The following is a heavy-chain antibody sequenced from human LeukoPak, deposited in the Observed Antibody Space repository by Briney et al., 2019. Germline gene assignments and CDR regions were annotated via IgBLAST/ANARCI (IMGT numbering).Heavy chain of an antibody. CDR1: GFTFSGYR. CDR3: ARMSRYGLDY. D-gene: IGHD3-16*01. CDR2: IKSDGSEK. V-gene: IGHV3-7*04. J-gene: IGHJ4*02. Sequence: PGGSLRLSCAASGFTFSGYRMSWVRQAPGKGLEWLANIKSDGSEKYYVDSVKGRFTISRDNAKNSLYLQMNSLRPEDTAVYYCARMSRYGLDYWGQGTLVTVSS.